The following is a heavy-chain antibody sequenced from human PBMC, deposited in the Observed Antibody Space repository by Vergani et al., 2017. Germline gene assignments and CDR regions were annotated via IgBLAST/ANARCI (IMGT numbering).Heavy chain of an antibody. D-gene: IGHD5-12*01. V-gene: IGHV4-38-2*01. CDR2: MHHSGST. CDR3: ARLRLEDSGYDFGGMYV. J-gene: IGHJ6*02. CDR1: GYSISSGYY. Sequence: QVQLEESGPGLVKPSETLSLTCAVSGYSISSGYYWGWIRQPPGKGLEWIGSMHHSGSTYYNPSLKSRVPISVDTSKNQFSLKRSFVTAADTAVYYCARLRLEDSGYDFGGMYVWGQGTTVTVSS.